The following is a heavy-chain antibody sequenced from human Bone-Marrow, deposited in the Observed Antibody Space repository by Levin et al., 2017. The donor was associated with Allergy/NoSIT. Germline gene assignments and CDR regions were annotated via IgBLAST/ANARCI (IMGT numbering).Heavy chain of an antibody. J-gene: IGHJ4*02. V-gene: IGHV3-74*01. D-gene: IGHD4-23*01. CDR2: ISGDGDNT. CDR3: ARVAGGNSPYYFDY. Sequence: LSLTCAASGFTFSSYWMHWVRQAPGKGLVWVSRISGDGDNTSYADSVKGRFTISRDSANNTLYLQMNSLRAEDTAVYFCARVAGGNSPYYFDYWGQGTLVTVSS. CDR1: GFTFSSYW.